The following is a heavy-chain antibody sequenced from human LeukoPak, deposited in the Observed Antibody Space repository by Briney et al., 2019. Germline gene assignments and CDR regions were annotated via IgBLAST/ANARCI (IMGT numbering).Heavy chain of an antibody. CDR2: IYHSGST. CDR1: GGSISSSNW. CDR3: ARGMLVKTYYFDY. D-gene: IGHD3-22*01. Sequence: SGTLSLTCAVSGGSISSSNWWSWVRQPPGKGLEWVGEIYHSGSTNYNPSLKSRVTISVDKSKNQFSLKLSSVTAADTAVYYCARGMLVKTYYFDYWGQGTLVTVSS. J-gene: IGHJ4*02. V-gene: IGHV4-4*02.